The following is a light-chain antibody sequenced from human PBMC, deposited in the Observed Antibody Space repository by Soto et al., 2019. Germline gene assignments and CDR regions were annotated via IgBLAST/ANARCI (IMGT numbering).Light chain of an antibody. V-gene: IGKV4-1*01. Sequence: DIVMTQSPDSLAVSLGERATINCKSSQRVFYNSNNKHYLAWYQQRPGQHPNLLIYWASTRESGVPDRFSGSGSGTDFTLTITSLQDEDVAVYYCQQYESTPPTFGQGTKLEIK. CDR1: QRVFYNSNNKHY. J-gene: IGKJ2*01. CDR3: QQYESTPPT. CDR2: WAS.